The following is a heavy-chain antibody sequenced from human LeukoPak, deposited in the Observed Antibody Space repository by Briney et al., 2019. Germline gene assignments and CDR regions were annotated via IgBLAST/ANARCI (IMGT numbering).Heavy chain of an antibody. V-gene: IGHV3-15*01. CDR2: IKSKTDGGTT. D-gene: IGHD3-3*01. CDR1: GFTFSNAW. CDR3: TTDSRVLRFLEWLLLVSSDYYMDV. J-gene: IGHJ6*03. Sequence: GGSLRLSCAASGFTFSNAWMSWVRQAPGKGLEWVGRIKSKTDGGTTDYAAPVKGRFTISRDDSKNTLYLQMNSLKTEDTAVYYCTTDSRVLRFLEWLLLVSSDYYMDVWGKGTTVTVSS.